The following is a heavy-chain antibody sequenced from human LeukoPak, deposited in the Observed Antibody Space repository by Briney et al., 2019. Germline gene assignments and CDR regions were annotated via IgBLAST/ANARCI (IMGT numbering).Heavy chain of an antibody. CDR1: GFSFSPSGLG. CDR3: AHRRAYSSRIRY. J-gene: IGHJ4*02. Sequence: SGPTLVKPTQTLTLTCTFSGFSFSPSGLGVVWIRQPPGKALEWLALIYWDDDKRYSPSVMDRITITKDTSKNQVVLTLTDMDPVDTATYYCAHRRAYSSRIRYWGQGALVTVSS. D-gene: IGHD6-13*01. CDR2: IYWDDDK. V-gene: IGHV2-5*02.